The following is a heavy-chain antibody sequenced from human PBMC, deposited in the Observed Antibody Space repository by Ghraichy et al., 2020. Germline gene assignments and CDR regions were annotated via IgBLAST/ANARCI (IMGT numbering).Heavy chain of an antibody. CDR1: GYTFTGYS. Sequence: ASVKVSCKASGYTFTGYSMHWVRQAPGQGLEWMGWINPNSGGTNYAQKFQGRVTMTRDTSISTAYMELSRLRSDDTAVYYCARDPYNWNYYDYWGQGTLVTVSS. CDR2: INPNSGGT. D-gene: IGHD1-20*01. CDR3: ARDPYNWNYYDY. V-gene: IGHV1-2*02. J-gene: IGHJ4*02.